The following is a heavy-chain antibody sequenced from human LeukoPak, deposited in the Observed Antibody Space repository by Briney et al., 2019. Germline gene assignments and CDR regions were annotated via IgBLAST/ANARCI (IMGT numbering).Heavy chain of an antibody. D-gene: IGHD2-15*01. CDR1: GYSFTSYW. J-gene: IGHJ5*02. V-gene: IGHV5-51*01. CDR2: IYPGDSDT. CDR3: ARRRDCSGGSCYSEGGYNWFDP. Sequence: GESLKISCKGSGYSFTSYWIGWVRQMPGKGLEWMGIIYPGDSDTRYSPSFQGQVTISADKSISTAYLQWSILKASDTAMYYCARRRDCSGGSCYSEGGYNWFDPWGQGTLVTVSS.